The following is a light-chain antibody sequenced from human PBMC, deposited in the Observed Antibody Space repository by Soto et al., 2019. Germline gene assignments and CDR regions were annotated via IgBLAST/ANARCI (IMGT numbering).Light chain of an antibody. J-gene: IGKJ1*01. Sequence: IVMTQSPDSLAVSLGARATINCKSSQSVLYSSNNKNYLAWYQQKPGQPPKLLIYWSSTRESGVPDRFSGSGSGTDFTLTISSLQAEDVAVYYCHQYYTTPPTFGQGTKVEIK. CDR2: WSS. CDR3: HQYYTTPPT. CDR1: QSVLYSSNNKNY. V-gene: IGKV4-1*01.